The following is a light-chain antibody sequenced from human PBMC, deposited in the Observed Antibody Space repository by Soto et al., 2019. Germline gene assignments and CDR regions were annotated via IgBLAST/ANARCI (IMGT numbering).Light chain of an antibody. J-gene: IGKJ1*01. V-gene: IGKV3-15*01. CDR2: AAS. CDR1: QSIDTN. CDR3: QQYHNWPPWT. Sequence: EIEMTQSPATLSVSPGERATLSCRATQSIDTNLAWYQQKPGQAPRLLIYAASTRATGIPPRFSGSGSGTAFTLSISSLQSEDFAVYYCQQYHNWPPWTFGQGTKVEIK.